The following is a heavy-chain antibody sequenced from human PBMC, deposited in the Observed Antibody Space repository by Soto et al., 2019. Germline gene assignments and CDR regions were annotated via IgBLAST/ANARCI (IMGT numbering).Heavy chain of an antibody. D-gene: IGHD2-2*02. CDR2: IGAARDP. Sequence: GGSLRLSCATSGFTFSNFDMHWVRQVPGKGLEWVSAIGAARDPYYLGSVKGRFTISRENAKNSVYLQMNDLRAGDSAVYYCARAYTGRLPRRADYYYTMDVWGQGTTVTVSS. V-gene: IGHV3-13*05. CDR1: GFTFSNFD. J-gene: IGHJ6*02. CDR3: ARAYTGRLPRRADYYYTMDV.